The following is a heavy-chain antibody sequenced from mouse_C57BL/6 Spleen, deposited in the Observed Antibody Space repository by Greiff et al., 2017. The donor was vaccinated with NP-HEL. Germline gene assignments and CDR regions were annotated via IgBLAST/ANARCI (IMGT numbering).Heavy chain of an antibody. CDR2: INPYNGDT. V-gene: IGHV1-20*01. D-gene: IGHD1-1*01. CDR1: GYSFTGYF. Sequence: EVQLQQSGPELVKPGDSVKISCKASGYSFTGYFMNWVMQSHGKSLEWIGRINPYNGDTFYNQKFKGKATLTVDKSSSTAHMELRSRTSEGAAVYYCARSDLLLRSAWFGYWGQGTLVTVSA. J-gene: IGHJ3*01. CDR3: ARSDLLLRSAWFGY.